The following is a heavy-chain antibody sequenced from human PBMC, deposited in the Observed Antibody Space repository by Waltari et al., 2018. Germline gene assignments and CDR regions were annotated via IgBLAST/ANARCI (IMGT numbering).Heavy chain of an antibody. CDR3: AKDAGTTMVQGVDY. CDR2: ISWDGGST. V-gene: IGHV3-43*01. D-gene: IGHD3-10*01. Sequence: EVQLVESGGVVVQPGGSLRLSCVASGFTFDDYTMHWVRHAPGKGLEWVSLISWDGGSTYYADSVKGRFTISRDNSKNSLYLQMNSLRTEDTALYYCAKDAGTTMVQGVDYWGQGTLVTVSS. J-gene: IGHJ4*02. CDR1: GFTFDDYT.